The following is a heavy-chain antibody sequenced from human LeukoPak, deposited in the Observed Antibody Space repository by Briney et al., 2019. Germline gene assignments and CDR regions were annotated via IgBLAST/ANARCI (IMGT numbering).Heavy chain of an antibody. Sequence: GGSLRLSCAASGFTFSSYGMHWVRQAPGKGLEWVAVISYDGSNKYYADSVKGRFTISRDNSKNTLYLQMNSLRAEDTAVYYCAKDPGRGIGYYFDYWGQGTLVTVSS. CDR2: ISYDGSNK. CDR3: AKDPGRGIGYYFDY. J-gene: IGHJ4*02. D-gene: IGHD6-13*01. CDR1: GFTFSSYG. V-gene: IGHV3-30*18.